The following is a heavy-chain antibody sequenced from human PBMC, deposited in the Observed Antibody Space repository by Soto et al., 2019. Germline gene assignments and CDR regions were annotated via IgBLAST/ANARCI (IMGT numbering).Heavy chain of an antibody. V-gene: IGHV1-69*12. J-gene: IGHJ4*02. CDR1: GGTFSSYA. CDR2: IVPNIATA. Sequence: QVQLVQSGAEVKKPGSSVKVSCKAFGGTFSSYAISWVRQAPGQGLEWMGGIVPNIATANYAQKLQGRVTIIADESMSTAYMELSSLRSEDTAVYYCAREGRVRGAYYFDYWGQGTLVTVSS. CDR3: AREGRVRGAYYFDY. D-gene: IGHD3-10*01.